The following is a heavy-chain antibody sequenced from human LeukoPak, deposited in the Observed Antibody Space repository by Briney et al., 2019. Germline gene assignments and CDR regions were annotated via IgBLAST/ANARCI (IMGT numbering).Heavy chain of an antibody. V-gene: IGHV5-51*01. D-gene: IGHD4-11*01. CDR3: ARVHYSSYFDY. CDR1: GYSFTSYW. Sequence: GESLKISCKSSGYSFTSYWIGWVRQMPGKGLEWMGIIYPGDSDITYSPSFQGQVTISADKSISTAYLQWSSLKASDTAMYYCARVHYSSYFDYWGQGTLVTVSS. CDR2: IYPGDSDI. J-gene: IGHJ4*02.